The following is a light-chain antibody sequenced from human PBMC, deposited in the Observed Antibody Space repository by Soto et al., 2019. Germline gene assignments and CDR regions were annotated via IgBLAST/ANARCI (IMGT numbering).Light chain of an antibody. Sequence: EIVLTQSPGTLSLSPGERATLSCRASQSVSSSYLAWYQQKPGQAPRLLIYGASSRATGIPDRFSGSGSGTDFTLTISRLEPEEFAVYYCQQYGRSLWTFGQGTKVEIK. CDR1: QSVSSSY. CDR3: QQYGRSLWT. V-gene: IGKV3-20*01. J-gene: IGKJ1*01. CDR2: GAS.